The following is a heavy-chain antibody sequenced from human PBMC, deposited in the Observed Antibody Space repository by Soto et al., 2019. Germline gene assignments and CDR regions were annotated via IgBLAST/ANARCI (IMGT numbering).Heavy chain of an antibody. Sequence: QVQLVESGGGVVQPGRSLRLSCAASGFSFSGYAMHWVRQAPGKGLEWVSGISYDGSKKYYADSVRGRFTVSRDNSKNTVCLQMNSLTTEDTAVYYCTRDGGFDYWGQGTLVTVSS. CDR2: ISYDGSKK. CDR3: TRDGGFDY. D-gene: IGHD3-10*01. V-gene: IGHV3-30-3*01. CDR1: GFSFSGYA. J-gene: IGHJ4*02.